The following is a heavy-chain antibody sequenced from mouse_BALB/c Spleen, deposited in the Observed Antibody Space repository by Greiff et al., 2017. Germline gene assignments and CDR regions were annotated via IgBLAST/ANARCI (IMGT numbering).Heavy chain of an antibody. D-gene: IGHD2-1*01. CDR1: GFTFSSYA. J-gene: IGHJ3*01. CDR3: ARDGNGNYGIAY. Sequence: EVKLMESGGGLVKPGGSLKLSCAASGFTFSSYAMSWVRQSPEKRLEWVAEISSGGSYTYYPDTVTGRFTISRDNAKNTLYLEMSSLRSEDTAMYYCARDGNGNYGIAYWGQGTLVTVSA. V-gene: IGHV5-9-4*01. CDR2: ISSGGSYT.